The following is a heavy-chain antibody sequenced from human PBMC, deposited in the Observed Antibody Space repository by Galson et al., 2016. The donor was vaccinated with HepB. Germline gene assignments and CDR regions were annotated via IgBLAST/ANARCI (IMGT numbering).Heavy chain of an antibody. Sequence: LVKPTQTLTLTCTFSGFSLRTNGMCVSWIRQPPGKGLEWIGYFAHSGSTNFNPSLKSRVTISMDTSKSQLSLALSSVTAADTAVYYCARDNWGSLDYWGQGILVTVSS. CDR1: GFSLRTNGMC. V-gene: IGHV4-61*08. J-gene: IGHJ4*02. CDR2: FAHSGST. D-gene: IGHD7-27*01. CDR3: ARDNWGSLDY.